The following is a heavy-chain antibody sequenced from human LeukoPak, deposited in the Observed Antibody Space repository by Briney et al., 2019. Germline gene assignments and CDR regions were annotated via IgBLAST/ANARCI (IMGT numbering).Heavy chain of an antibody. CDR1: GGSFSGYY. Sequence: SETLSLTCAVYGGSFSGYYWSWIRQPPGKGLEWIGEINHSGSTNYNPSLKSRVTISVDTSKNQFSLKLSSVTAADTAVYYCARQLGSTTSWSQYYFDYWGQGTLVTVSS. D-gene: IGHD2-2*01. V-gene: IGHV4-34*01. CDR2: INHSGST. J-gene: IGHJ4*02. CDR3: ARQLGSTTSWSQYYFDY.